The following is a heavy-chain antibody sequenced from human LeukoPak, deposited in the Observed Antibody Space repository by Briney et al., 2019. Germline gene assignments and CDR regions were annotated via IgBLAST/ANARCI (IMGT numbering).Heavy chain of an antibody. J-gene: IGHJ4*02. CDR3: TRDPGRRTSTSCYPDY. CDR1: GFDFSTYT. Sequence: GGSLRLSCAASGFDFSTYTMNWVRQAPGKGLEWVSSISSSSSYIYYADSVKGRFTISRDNAKNSMYLQMNSLRAEDTAVYYCTRDPGRRTSTSCYPDYWGQGTLVTVSS. D-gene: IGHD2-2*01. CDR2: ISSSSSYI. V-gene: IGHV3-21*01.